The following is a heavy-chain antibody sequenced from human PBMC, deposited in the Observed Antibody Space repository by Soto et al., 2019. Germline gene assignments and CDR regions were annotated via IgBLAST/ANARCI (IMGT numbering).Heavy chain of an antibody. CDR3: ARANRVVVTAIPRFVYGMDV. V-gene: IGHV3-48*02. Sequence: GGSLRLSCAASGFTFSSYSMNWVRQAPGKGLEWVSYISSSSSTIYYADSVKGRFTISRDNAKNSLYLQMNSLRDEDTAVYYCARANRVVVTAIPRFVYGMDVWGQGTTVTVSS. CDR2: ISSSSSTI. D-gene: IGHD2-21*02. CDR1: GFTFSSYS. J-gene: IGHJ6*02.